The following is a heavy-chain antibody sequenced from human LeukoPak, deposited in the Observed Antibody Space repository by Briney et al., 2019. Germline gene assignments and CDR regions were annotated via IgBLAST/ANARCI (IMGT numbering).Heavy chain of an antibody. CDR2: INPNSGGT. CDR1: GYTFTGYY. Sequence: ASVKVSCKASGYTFTGYYMHWVRQAPGQGLEWMGWINPNSGGTNYALKFQGRVTMTRDTSISTAYMELSRLRSDDTAVYYRARAESLGITMVRGVKSAQFDYWGQGTLVTVSS. V-gene: IGHV1-2*02. D-gene: IGHD3-10*01. J-gene: IGHJ4*02. CDR3: ARAESLGITMVRGVKSAQFDY.